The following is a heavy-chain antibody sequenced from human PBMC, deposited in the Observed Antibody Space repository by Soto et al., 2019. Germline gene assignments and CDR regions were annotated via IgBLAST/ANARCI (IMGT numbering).Heavy chain of an antibody. D-gene: IGHD3-3*01. Sequence: PGGSLRLSCAASGFTFSSYAMHWVRQAPGKGLEWVAVISYDGSNKYYADSVKGRFTISRDNSKNTLYLQMNSLRAEDTAVYYCARELYDFWSGPGFDYWGQGTLVTVSS. J-gene: IGHJ4*02. CDR2: ISYDGSNK. CDR3: ARELYDFWSGPGFDY. V-gene: IGHV3-30-3*01. CDR1: GFTFSSYA.